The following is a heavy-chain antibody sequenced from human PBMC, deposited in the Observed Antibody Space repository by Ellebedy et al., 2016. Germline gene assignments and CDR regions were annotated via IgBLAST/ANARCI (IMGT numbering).Heavy chain of an antibody. Sequence: SETLSLXXAVYGGSFSGYYWSWIRQPPGKGLEWIGSFYQSGNTYYNPSVKSRVTISVDTSKNQFSLKLSSVTAADTAVYYCARETLSGNAFDIWGQGTMVTVSS. D-gene: IGHD2/OR15-2a*01. J-gene: IGHJ3*02. CDR1: GGSFSGYY. CDR3: ARETLSGNAFDI. CDR2: FYQSGNT. V-gene: IGHV4-34*01.